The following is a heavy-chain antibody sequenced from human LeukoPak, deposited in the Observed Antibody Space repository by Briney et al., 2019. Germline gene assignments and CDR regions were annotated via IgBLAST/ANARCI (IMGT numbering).Heavy chain of an antibody. J-gene: IGHJ4*02. V-gene: IGHV3-33*06. CDR2: IWYDGSNK. CDR1: GFTFSSYG. Sequence: GGSLILSCAATGFTFSSYGMHWVRQAPGKALEGVAVIWYDGSNKYYADSVKGRFTISRDNSKNTLYLQMNSLRAEDTAVYYCAKGDCSSTSCHNFDYWGQGTLVTVSS. CDR3: AKGDCSSTSCHNFDY. D-gene: IGHD2-2*02.